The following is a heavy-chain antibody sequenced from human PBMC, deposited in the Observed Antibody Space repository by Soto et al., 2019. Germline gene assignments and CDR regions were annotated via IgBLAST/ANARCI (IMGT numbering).Heavy chain of an antibody. D-gene: IGHD2-2*01. Sequence: GGSLRLSCAASGFTFSSYAMHWVRQAPGKGLEWVAVISYDGSNKYYADSVKGRFTISRDNSKNTLYLQMNSLRAEDTAVYYCARGPSSLTRFDYWGQGILVTVSS. CDR2: ISYDGSNK. J-gene: IGHJ4*02. CDR3: ARGPSSLTRFDY. V-gene: IGHV3-30-3*01. CDR1: GFTFSSYA.